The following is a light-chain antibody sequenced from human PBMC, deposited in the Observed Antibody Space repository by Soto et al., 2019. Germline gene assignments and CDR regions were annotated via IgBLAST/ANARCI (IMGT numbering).Light chain of an antibody. CDR2: GAS. CDR1: QSVSSSY. V-gene: IGKV3-20*01. CDR3: QQYGSSPWT. Sequence: EIVLTQSPGTLSLSPGERATLSCRASQSVSSSYLAWNQQKPGQTPRLLIYGASSRATGIPDRFSGSGSGTDFTLTISSLEPEDFAVYYCQQYGSSPWTVGQGTKVDIK. J-gene: IGKJ1*01.